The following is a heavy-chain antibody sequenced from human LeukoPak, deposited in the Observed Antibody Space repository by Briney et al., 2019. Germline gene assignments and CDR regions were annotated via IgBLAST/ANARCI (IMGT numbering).Heavy chain of an antibody. Sequence: SETLSLTCTVSGGSISSGGYYWSWIRQHPGKGLEWIGYIYYSGSTYYNPSLKSRVTISVDTSKNQFSLKLSSVTVADTAVYYCARGPYDFWSGYYTAYYFDYWGQGTLVTVSS. V-gene: IGHV4-31*03. D-gene: IGHD3-3*01. CDR2: IYYSGST. J-gene: IGHJ4*02. CDR1: GGSISSGGYY. CDR3: ARGPYDFWSGYYTAYYFDY.